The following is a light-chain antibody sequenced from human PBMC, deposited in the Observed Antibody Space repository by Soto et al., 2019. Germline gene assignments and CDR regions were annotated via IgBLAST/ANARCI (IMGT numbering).Light chain of an antibody. CDR1: QVISNY. CDR2: GAT. CDR3: QQSYSTLLYT. V-gene: IGKV1-39*01. Sequence: DLLMTQSPSSLSASVGDRVTITCRASQVISNYLNWYQQKPGKAPNLLIYGATSLQSGVPSRFSGSGSGTDFTLTISSVQPEDFATYYCQQSYSTLLYTFGQGTELEIK. J-gene: IGKJ2*01.